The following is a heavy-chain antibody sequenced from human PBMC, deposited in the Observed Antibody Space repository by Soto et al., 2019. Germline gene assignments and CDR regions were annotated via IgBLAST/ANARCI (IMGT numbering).Heavy chain of an antibody. CDR2: IHSGNSA. J-gene: IGHJ6*03. Sequence: EMQLVESGGGLVNPGGSLRLSCAASGLIVNNNYMNWVRQAPGKGLEWVSVIHSGNSASYADSVMGRFTISRHNSKNMVYLQMNSLRAEDTAVYYCARDPGYCSGGICDRYMDVWGKGTTVTVSS. CDR1: GLIVNNNY. D-gene: IGHD2-15*01. CDR3: ARDPGYCSGGICDRYMDV. V-gene: IGHV3-53*04.